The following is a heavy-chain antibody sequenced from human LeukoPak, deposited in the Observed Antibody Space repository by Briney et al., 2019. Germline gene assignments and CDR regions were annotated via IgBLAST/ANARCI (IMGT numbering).Heavy chain of an antibody. CDR1: RFTFSNYA. Sequence: GGSLRLSCAASRFTFSNYAMHWVRQAPGKGLEWVALISYDGTNKYYADSVKGRFTISRDNSKNTLYLQMNGLRAEDTAVYYCARFYGDYYFDYWGQGTLVTVPS. CDR3: ARFYGDYYFDY. CDR2: ISYDGTNK. V-gene: IGHV3-30*04. J-gene: IGHJ4*02. D-gene: IGHD4-17*01.